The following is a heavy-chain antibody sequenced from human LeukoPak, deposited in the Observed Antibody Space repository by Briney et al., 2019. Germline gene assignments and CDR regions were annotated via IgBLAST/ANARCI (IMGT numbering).Heavy chain of an antibody. CDR3: AKGSSRPPNAFDI. Sequence: GGSLRLSCTASGFTFSGHWMSWVRQAPGKGLEWVASIRQDGSEKHYVDSVEGRFIISRDNAKNSLHLQMNSLRAEDTAVYYRAKGSSRPPNAFDIWGQGTLVTVSS. D-gene: IGHD6-6*01. CDR1: GFTFSGHW. J-gene: IGHJ3*02. CDR2: IRQDGSEK. V-gene: IGHV3-7*01.